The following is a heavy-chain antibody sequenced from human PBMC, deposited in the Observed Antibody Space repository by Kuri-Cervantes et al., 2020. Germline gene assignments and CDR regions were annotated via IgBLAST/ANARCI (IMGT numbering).Heavy chain of an antibody. CDR2: INHSGST. CDR3: ARGSPLGQNWFDP. Sequence: SETLSLTCAVYGGSFSGYYWSWIRQPPGRGLEWIGEINHSGSTNYNPSLKSRVTISVDTSKNQFSLKLSSVTAADTAVYYCARGSPLGQNWFDPWGQGTLVTVSS. CDR1: GGSFSGYY. V-gene: IGHV4-34*01. J-gene: IGHJ5*02.